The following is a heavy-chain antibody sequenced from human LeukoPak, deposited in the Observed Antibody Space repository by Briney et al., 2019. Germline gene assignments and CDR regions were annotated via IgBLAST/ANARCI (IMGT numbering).Heavy chain of an antibody. CDR2: IQQHGSET. Sequence: PGGSLRLSCEGSGFTFSNYWMSWVRQAPGKGLEWVANIQQHGSETYYGDSVKGRFTISRDNAKNSLYLQMNSLRAEDTAVYYCARGGISDYDSSGYYYEHYWGQGTLVTVSS. V-gene: IGHV3-7*01. J-gene: IGHJ4*02. D-gene: IGHD3-22*01. CDR1: GFTFSNYW. CDR3: ARGGISDYDSSGYYYEHY.